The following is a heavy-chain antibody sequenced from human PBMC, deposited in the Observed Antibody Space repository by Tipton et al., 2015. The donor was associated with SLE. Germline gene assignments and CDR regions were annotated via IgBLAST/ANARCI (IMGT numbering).Heavy chain of an antibody. J-gene: IGHJ4*02. CDR1: GGSISGRDW. CDR3: ARRSGSSLGVPFYD. CDR2: IYHGGNT. D-gene: IGHD3-3*01. V-gene: IGHV4-4*01. Sequence: TLSLTCAVSGGSISGRDWWTWVRQPPGKGLEWIGQIYHGGNTNYNPSLQGRVTISVDTSMNHFSLHLTSVTAADTALYLCARRSGSSLGVPFYDWGQGILVTVSP.